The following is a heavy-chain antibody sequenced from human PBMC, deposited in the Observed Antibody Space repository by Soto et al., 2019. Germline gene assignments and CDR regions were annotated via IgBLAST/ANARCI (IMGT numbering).Heavy chain of an antibody. V-gene: IGHV3-74*01. CDR3: ARVAGRGYYDSSGYYYGQFGAFDI. D-gene: IGHD3-22*01. CDR2: INSDGSST. J-gene: IGHJ3*02. Sequence: GSLRLSCAASGFTFSSYWMHWVRQAPGKGLVWVSRINSDGSSTSYADSVKGRFTISRDNAKNTLYLQMNSLRAEDTAVYYCARVAGRGYYDSSGYYYGQFGAFDIWGQGTMVTVSS. CDR1: GFTFSSYW.